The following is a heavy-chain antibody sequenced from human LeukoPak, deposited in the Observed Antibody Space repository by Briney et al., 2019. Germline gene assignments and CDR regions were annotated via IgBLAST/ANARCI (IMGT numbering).Heavy chain of an antibody. J-gene: IGHJ4*02. CDR3: ARRVVPAQAIGSYYFDY. CDR1: GGSISSSSYY. CDR2: IYYSGST. D-gene: IGHD2-2*01. V-gene: IGHV4-39*01. Sequence: SETLSLTCAVSGGSISSSSYYWGWIRQPPGKGLEWIGSIYYSGSTYYNPSPKSRVTISVDTSKNQFSLKLSSVTAADTAVYYCARRVVPAQAIGSYYFDYWGQGTLVTVSS.